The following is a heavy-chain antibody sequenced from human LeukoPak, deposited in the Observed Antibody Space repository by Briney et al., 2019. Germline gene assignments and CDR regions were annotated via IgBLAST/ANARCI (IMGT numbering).Heavy chain of an antibody. J-gene: IGHJ4*02. V-gene: IGHV4-61*01. D-gene: IGHD6-19*01. CDR1: GGSISSSSHY. CDR3: ARDRTVAGPFDY. CDR2: IYYSGST. Sequence: SETLSLTCTVSGGSISSSSHYWAWIRQPPGKGLEWIGYIYYSGSTNYNPSLKSRVTISVDTSKNQFSLKLSSVTAADTAVYYCARDRTVAGPFDYWGQGTLVTVSS.